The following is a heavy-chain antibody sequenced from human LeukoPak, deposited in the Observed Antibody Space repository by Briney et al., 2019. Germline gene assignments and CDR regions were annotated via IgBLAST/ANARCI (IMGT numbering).Heavy chain of an antibody. CDR1: GYTFTSYG. CDR3: ALVVAATDWFDP. D-gene: IGHD2-15*01. Sequence: ASVKVSCKAPGYTFTSYGISWVRQAPGQGLEWMGWISAYNGNTNYAQKFQGRVTMTRDTSISTAYMELSRLRSDDTAVYYCALVVAATDWFDPWGQGTLVTVSS. J-gene: IGHJ5*02. V-gene: IGHV1-18*01. CDR2: ISAYNGNT.